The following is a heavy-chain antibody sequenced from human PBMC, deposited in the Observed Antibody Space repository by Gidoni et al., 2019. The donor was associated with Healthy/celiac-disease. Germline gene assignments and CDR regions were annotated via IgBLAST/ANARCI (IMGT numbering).Heavy chain of an antibody. V-gene: IGHV3-48*03. CDR3: AREAIFGHYYGMDV. CDR2: ISSSGSTI. Sequence: EVLLVASGGGLVQPGGSLRLSCAASGFPFSSYEMNWVRHAPGKGLEWVSYISSSGSTISYADSVKSRFTISRDNAKNSLYLQRNSLRAEDTAVYYCAREAIFGHYYGMDVWGQVTTVTVSS. CDR1: GFPFSSYE. J-gene: IGHJ6*02. D-gene: IGHD3-3*01.